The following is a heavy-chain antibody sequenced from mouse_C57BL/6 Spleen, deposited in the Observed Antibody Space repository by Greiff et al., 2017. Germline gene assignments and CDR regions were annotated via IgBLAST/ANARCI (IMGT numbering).Heavy chain of an antibody. Sequence: QVQLQQPGAELVKPGASVKLSCKASGYTFTSYWMHWVKQRPGQGLEWIGMIHPNSGSTNYNEKFKSKATLTVDKSSSTAYMQLSSLTSEDSAVYYCASLYYYGSSPPYYFDYWGQGTTLTVSS. CDR1: GYTFTSYW. CDR2: IHPNSGST. J-gene: IGHJ2*01. CDR3: ASLYYYGSSPPYYFDY. D-gene: IGHD1-1*01. V-gene: IGHV1-64*01.